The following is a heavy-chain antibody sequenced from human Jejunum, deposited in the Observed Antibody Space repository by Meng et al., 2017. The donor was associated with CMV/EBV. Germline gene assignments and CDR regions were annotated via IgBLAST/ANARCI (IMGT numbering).Heavy chain of an antibody. J-gene: IGHJ3*02. V-gene: IGHV3-7*01. CDR3: ARTGSAALDAFDM. CDR2: IKQDGGER. Sequence: STYWMSWVRQAPGKWREWVASIKQDGGERHYSDSVEGRFTISRDNAANSVYLQMNGLSVEDTAVYYCARTGSAALDAFDMWGQGTKVTVSS. D-gene: IGHD6-13*01. CDR1: STYW.